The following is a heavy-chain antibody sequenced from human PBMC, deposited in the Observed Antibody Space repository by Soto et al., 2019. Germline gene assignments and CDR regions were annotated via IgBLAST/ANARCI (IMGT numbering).Heavy chain of an antibody. J-gene: IGHJ3*02. CDR1: GYTLTELS. Sequence: GASVKVSCKVSGYTLTELSMHWVRQAPGKGLEWMGGFDPENGETIYAQKFQGRVTMTEDTSTDTAYMEMSNLRTEDTAVYYCARDRPYYYDSSGYFFVADDAFDIWGQGTMVTVSS. CDR3: ARDRPYYYDSSGYFFVADDAFDI. V-gene: IGHV1-24*01. CDR2: FDPENGET. D-gene: IGHD3-22*01.